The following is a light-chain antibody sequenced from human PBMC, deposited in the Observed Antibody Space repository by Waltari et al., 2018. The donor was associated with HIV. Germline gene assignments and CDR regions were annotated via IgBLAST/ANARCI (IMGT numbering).Light chain of an antibody. J-gene: IGLJ2*01. CDR1: SSDVGGYNY. V-gene: IGLV2-23*02. Sequence: QSALTQPASVSGSPGQPITISCTGTSSDVGGYNYVSWYQQHPGKAPKLMIYDVSKRPSGVSNRFSGSKSGNTASLTISGLQAEDEADYYCCSYAGSSTFVFGGGTKLTVL. CDR3: CSYAGSSTFV. CDR2: DVS.